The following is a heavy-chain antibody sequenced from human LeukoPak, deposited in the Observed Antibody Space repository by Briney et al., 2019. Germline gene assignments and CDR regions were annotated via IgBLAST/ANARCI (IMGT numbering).Heavy chain of an antibody. CDR1: GYSISAISN. CDR3: ATPRGWFGELLH. CDR2: IYYSGST. D-gene: IGHD3-10*01. Sequence: PSETLSLTCTVSGYSISAISNWGWIRQPPGKGLEWIGSIYYSGSTYYNPSLKGRVTISVDTSKIQFSLKLSSVTAADTAVYYCATPRGWFGELLHWGQGILVTVSS. J-gene: IGHJ4*02. V-gene: IGHV4-38-2*02.